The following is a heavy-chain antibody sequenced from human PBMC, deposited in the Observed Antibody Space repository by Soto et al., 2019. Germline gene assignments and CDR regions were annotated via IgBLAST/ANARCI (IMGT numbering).Heavy chain of an antibody. CDR1: GHTFTSYD. CDR3: ARGPSEVFGVVIRPEPYFFDY. Sequence: ASVKVSCKASGHTFTSYDINWVRQATGQGLEWMGWMNPNSGNTGYAQKFQGRVTMTRNTSISTAYMELSSLRSEDTAVYYCARGPSEVFGVVIRPEPYFFDYWGQGTLVTVSS. CDR2: MNPNSGNT. J-gene: IGHJ4*02. V-gene: IGHV1-8*01. D-gene: IGHD3-3*01.